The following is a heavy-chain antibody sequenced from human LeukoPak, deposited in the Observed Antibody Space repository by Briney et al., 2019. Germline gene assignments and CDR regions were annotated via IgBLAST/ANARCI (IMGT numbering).Heavy chain of an antibody. Sequence: GASVKVSCKASGYTFTGYYMHWVRQAPGQGLEWMGWINPNSGGTNYAQKFQGRVTMTRDTSISTAYMELSRLRSDDTAVYYCAREVQTGDHNWFGPWDQGTLVTVSS. V-gene: IGHV1-2*02. D-gene: IGHD7-27*01. CDR2: INPNSGGT. CDR1: GYTFTGYY. J-gene: IGHJ5*02. CDR3: AREVQTGDHNWFGP.